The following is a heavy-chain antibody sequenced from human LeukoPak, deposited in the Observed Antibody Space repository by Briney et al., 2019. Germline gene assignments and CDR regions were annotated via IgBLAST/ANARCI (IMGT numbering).Heavy chain of an antibody. V-gene: IGHV3-30-3*01. Sequence: PGGSLRLSCAASGFTFSSYALHWVRQAPGKGLEWVAVISKDGSNKNYADSVKGRFTISRGSSKNTLFLQMNSLRAEDTAVYYCARWRSSSSWYSFDYWGQGTLVTVSS. CDR3: ARWRSSSSWYSFDY. CDR1: GFTFSSYA. D-gene: IGHD6-13*01. J-gene: IGHJ4*02. CDR2: ISKDGSNK.